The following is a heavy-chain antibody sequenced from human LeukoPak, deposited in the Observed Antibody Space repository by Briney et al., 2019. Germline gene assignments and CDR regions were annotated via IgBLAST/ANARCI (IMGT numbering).Heavy chain of an antibody. V-gene: IGHV4-34*01. J-gene: IGHJ5*02. CDR1: GGSFSGYF. CDR3: ARRILLWFGERIDNWFDP. CDR2: INHSGST. Sequence: SETLSLTCAVYGGSFSGYFWSWIRQPPGKGLEWIGEINHSGSTNYNPSLKSRVTISVDTSKNQFSLKLSSVTAADTAVYYCARRILLWFGERIDNWFDPWGQGTLVTVSS. D-gene: IGHD3-10*01.